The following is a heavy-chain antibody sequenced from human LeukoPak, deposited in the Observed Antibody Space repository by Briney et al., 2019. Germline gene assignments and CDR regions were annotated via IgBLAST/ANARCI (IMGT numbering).Heavy chain of an antibody. D-gene: IGHD6-13*01. CDR3: ARRNSWTDHRFDP. J-gene: IGHJ5*02. CDR2: IYHSGST. Sequence: SETLSLACAVYGGSFSGYYWSWIRQPPGKGLEWIGYIYHSGSTYYNPSLKSRVTISVDRSKNQFSLKLSSVTAADTAVYYCARRNSWTDHRFDPWGQGTLVTVSS. V-gene: IGHV4-34*01. CDR1: GGSFSGYY.